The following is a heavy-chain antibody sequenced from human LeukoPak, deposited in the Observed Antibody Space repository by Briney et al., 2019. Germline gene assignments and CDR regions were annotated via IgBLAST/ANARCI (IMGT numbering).Heavy chain of an antibody. Sequence: GASVKVPCKASGFTFSGYYMHWVRQAPGQGLEWMAWISPNSGGTNYVQKFQGRVTVTRDTSISTDYMEISGLTSDDTALYYCAREPSGSGGYDYWGQGTLVTVSS. J-gene: IGHJ4*02. D-gene: IGHD3-10*01. CDR2: ISPNSGGT. CDR1: GFTFSGYY. V-gene: IGHV1-2*02. CDR3: AREPSGSGGYDY.